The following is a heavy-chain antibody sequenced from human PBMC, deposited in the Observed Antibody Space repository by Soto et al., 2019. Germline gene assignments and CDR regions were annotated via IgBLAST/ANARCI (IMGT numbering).Heavy chain of an antibody. J-gene: IGHJ4*02. CDR1: SGSISSYY. D-gene: IGHD3-3*01. Sequence: ASETLSLTCTVSSGSISSYYWSWIRQSPGKGLEWIGYIYYNGNTKYNPSLKSRVTMTVDTSKNQFSLKMTSVTAADTAMYYCARHGSVFGVVSTPYFNYWGQGTLVTVSS. CDR2: IYYNGNT. CDR3: ARHGSVFGVVSTPYFNY. V-gene: IGHV4-59*08.